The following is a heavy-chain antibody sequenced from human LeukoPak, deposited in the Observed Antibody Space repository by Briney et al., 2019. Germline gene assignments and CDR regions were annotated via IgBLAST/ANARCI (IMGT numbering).Heavy chain of an antibody. D-gene: IGHD5-24*01. Sequence: QAGGSLRLSCAASGFTFSSYAMSWVRQAPGKGLEWVAVIWYDGSNKYYADSVKGRFTISRDNSKNTLYLQMNSLRAEDTAVYYCAREVEMATPYFDYWGQGTLVTVSS. CDR2: IWYDGSNK. J-gene: IGHJ4*02. V-gene: IGHV3-33*08. CDR1: GFTFSSYA. CDR3: AREVEMATPYFDY.